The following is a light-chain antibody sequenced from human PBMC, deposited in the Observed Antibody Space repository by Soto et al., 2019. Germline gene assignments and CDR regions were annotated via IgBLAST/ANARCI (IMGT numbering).Light chain of an antibody. CDR1: QSVSLS. J-gene: IGKJ5*01. Sequence: EIVLTQSPATLSVSLGDSATLSCRASQSVSLSLAWYQMRPGQPPRLLIYGASTRATDIPARFSGSGSGTDFTLTISSLQSEDFAVYYCQQYHKWPLTFGQGTRLEIK. V-gene: IGKV3-15*01. CDR3: QQYHKWPLT. CDR2: GAS.